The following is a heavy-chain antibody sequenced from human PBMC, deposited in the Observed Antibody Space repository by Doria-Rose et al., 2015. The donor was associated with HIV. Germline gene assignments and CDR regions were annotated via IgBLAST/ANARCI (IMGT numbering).Heavy chain of an antibody. Sequence: QVQLLESGPGLVKPSETLSLTCSVSGASVSSRGYYWNWIRQVPGKGLESLGYTYYTGTSDYSPSLKSRLNMAVDTSKNQFSLKLSFVTVADTAVYYCARMGSYRELHYWGQGALVGVSA. CDR1: GASVSSRGYY. CDR2: TYYTGTS. V-gene: IGHV4-31*03. J-gene: IGHJ4*02. CDR3: ARMGSYRELHY. D-gene: IGHD3-3*01.